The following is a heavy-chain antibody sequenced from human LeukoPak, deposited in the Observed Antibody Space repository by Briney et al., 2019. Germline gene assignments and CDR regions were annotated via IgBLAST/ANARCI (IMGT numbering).Heavy chain of an antibody. V-gene: IGHV5-51*01. CDR1: GYSFTSYW. Sequence: PGESLQISCKGSGYSFTSYWIGWVLQLPGEGLQGLRIINPADSDTRYSPSFQGQVTISADKSISTAYLQWSSLKASDTAMYYCAKSVDTAMVTLSYNWCDPWGQGTLVTVSS. CDR3: AKSVDTAMVTLSYNWCDP. CDR2: INPADSDT. J-gene: IGHJ5*02. D-gene: IGHD5-18*01.